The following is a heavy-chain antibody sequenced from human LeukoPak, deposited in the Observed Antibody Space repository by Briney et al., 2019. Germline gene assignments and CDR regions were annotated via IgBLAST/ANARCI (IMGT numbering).Heavy chain of an antibody. CDR1: GGTFSSYA. CDR2: IIPIFGTA. J-gene: IGHJ6*03. V-gene: IGHV1-69*13. Sequence: GASVKISCKASGGTFSSYAISWVRQAPGQGLEWMGGIIPIFGTANYAQKFQGRVTITADESTSTAYMELSSLRSEDTAVYYCARELKEMDPDDYYYYYYMDVWGKGTTVTVSS. CDR3: ARELKEMDPDDYYYYYYMDV. D-gene: IGHD2-8*01.